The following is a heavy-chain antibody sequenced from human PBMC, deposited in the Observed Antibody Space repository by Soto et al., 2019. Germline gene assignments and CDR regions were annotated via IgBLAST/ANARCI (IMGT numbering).Heavy chain of an antibody. CDR3: AKTLYGGCDY. Sequence: GGSLRLSCIASGFTFSTYAMSWVRQAPGKGLEWVSGIGGNGATTRYADSVKGRFTISRDNSKNTVYLQMNNLRVEDTAVYYCAKTLYGGCDYWGRGTLVTVSS. CDR1: GFTFSTYA. CDR2: IGGNGATT. D-gene: IGHD5-12*01. J-gene: IGHJ4*02. V-gene: IGHV3-23*01.